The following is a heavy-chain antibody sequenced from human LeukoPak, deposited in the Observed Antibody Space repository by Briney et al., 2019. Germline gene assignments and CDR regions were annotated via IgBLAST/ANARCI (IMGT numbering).Heavy chain of an antibody. V-gene: IGHV3-23*01. CDR1: GFTFSSYA. CDR2: ISGSGGST. D-gene: IGHD3-9*01. Sequence: GGSLRLSCAASGFTFSSYAMSWVRQAPGKGLEWVSAISGSGGSTYYAASVKGRFTISRDNSKNTLYLQMNGLRAEDTAVYYCAKPYYDILPGYYIDYWGQGTLVTVSS. CDR3: AKPYYDILPGYYIDY. J-gene: IGHJ4*02.